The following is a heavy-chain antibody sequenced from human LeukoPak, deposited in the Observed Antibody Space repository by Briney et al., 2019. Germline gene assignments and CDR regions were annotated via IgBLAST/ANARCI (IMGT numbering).Heavy chain of an antibody. CDR2: IYYSGST. CDR3: AREGYRQPLDY. Sequence: PSETQSLTCTVSGGSISSGGYYWSWIRQHPGKGLEWIGYIYYSGSTYYNPSLKSRVTISVDTSKNQFSLKLSSVTAADTAVYYCAREGYRQPLDYWGQGTLVTVSS. J-gene: IGHJ4*02. D-gene: IGHD6-13*01. V-gene: IGHV4-31*03. CDR1: GGSISSGGYY.